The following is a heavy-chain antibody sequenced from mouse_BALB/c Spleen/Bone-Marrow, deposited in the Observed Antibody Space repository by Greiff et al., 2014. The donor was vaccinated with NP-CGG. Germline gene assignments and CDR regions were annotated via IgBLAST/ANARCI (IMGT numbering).Heavy chain of an antibody. Sequence: QVQLQQSGAELVKPGASVKLSCKASGYTFTSYWMHWVKQRPGQGLERIGEIIPSNGRTNYNEKFKSKATLTVDKSSNTAYMQLSSLTSEDSAVYYCARWLLQYFDVWGAGTTVTVSS. CDR2: IIPSNGRT. CDR3: ARWLLQYFDV. J-gene: IGHJ1*01. V-gene: IGHV1S81*02. D-gene: IGHD2-3*01. CDR1: GYTFTSYW.